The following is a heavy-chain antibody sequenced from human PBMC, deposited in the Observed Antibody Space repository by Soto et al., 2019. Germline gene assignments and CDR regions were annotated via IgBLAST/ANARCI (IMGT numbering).Heavy chain of an antibody. V-gene: IGHV4-34*01. CDR2: INHSGST. CDR1: GGSFSGYY. CDR3: ARGGHYYGSGSYYNPSPYYFDY. J-gene: IGHJ4*02. D-gene: IGHD3-10*01. Sequence: QVQLQQWGAGLLKPSETLSLTCAVYGGSFSGYYWSWIRQPPGKGLEWIGEINHSGSTNYNPSLKRRVTISVDTSKNQFSLKLSSVTAADTAVYYCARGGHYYGSGSYYNPSPYYFDYWGQGTLVTVSS.